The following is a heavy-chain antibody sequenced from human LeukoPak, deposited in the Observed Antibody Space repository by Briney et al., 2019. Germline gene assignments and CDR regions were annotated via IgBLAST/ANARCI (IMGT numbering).Heavy chain of an antibody. CDR3: ARQESTDYGDYDY. V-gene: IGHV4-34*01. CDR2: INHSGST. CDR1: GGSFSGYY. Sequence: SETLSLTCAVYGGSFSGYYWSWIRQPPGKGLEWIGEINHSGSTNYNPSLKSRVTISVDTSKNQFSLKLSSVTAADTAVYYCARQESTDYGDYDYWGQGTLVTVSS. D-gene: IGHD4-17*01. J-gene: IGHJ4*02.